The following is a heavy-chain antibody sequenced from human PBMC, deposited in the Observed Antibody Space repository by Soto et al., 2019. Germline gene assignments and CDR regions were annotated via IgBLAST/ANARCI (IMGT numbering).Heavy chain of an antibody. Sequence: QVQLQQWGAGLLKPSETLSLNCAVYGGSFSGYYGSWIRQPPGKGMEWIGEINHRGSINYNPSLKIPVTISVDTSKNQFPLKLNSVTAADTAGFYCARGSRMMIAAAIGRDYYYHGLDVWGQGTAVTASS. CDR2: INHRGSI. CDR1: GGSFSGYY. V-gene: IGHV4-34*01. J-gene: IGHJ6*02. CDR3: ARGSRMMIAAAIGRDYYYHGLDV. D-gene: IGHD6-13*01.